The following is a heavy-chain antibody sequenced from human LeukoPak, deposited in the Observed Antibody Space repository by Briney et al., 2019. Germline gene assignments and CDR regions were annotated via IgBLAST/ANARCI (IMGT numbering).Heavy chain of an antibody. D-gene: IGHD6-19*01. Sequence: PSETVPLPCTVSGGSMNLFYWSWIRQPPGKGLEWLGYIYDSGSTDYHPSITGRTTMSLDTSKNQYSLKVSSMTAADTAVYYCARGLRMAVTGKIWDSWGQGTPGTLSS. CDR1: GGSMNLFY. CDR2: IYDSGST. CDR3: ARGLRMAVTGKIWDS. J-gene: IGHJ4*02. V-gene: IGHV4-59*01.